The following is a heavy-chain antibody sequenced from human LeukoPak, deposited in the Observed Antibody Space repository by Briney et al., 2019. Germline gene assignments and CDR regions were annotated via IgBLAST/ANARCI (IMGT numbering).Heavy chain of an antibody. D-gene: IGHD2-15*01. Sequence: GGSLRLSCAASGFTFSSYGMHWVRQAPGKGLEWVAVISYDGSNKYYADSVKGRFTISRDNSKNTLYLQMNSLRAEDTAVYYCARRYCSGGSCSFDYWGQGTLVTVSS. V-gene: IGHV3-30*03. CDR1: GFTFSSYG. CDR3: ARRYCSGGSCSFDY. J-gene: IGHJ4*02. CDR2: ISYDGSNK.